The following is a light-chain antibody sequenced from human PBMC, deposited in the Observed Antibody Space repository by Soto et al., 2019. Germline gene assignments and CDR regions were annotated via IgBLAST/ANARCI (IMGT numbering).Light chain of an antibody. CDR1: SGHSSYA. Sequence: QPVLTQSPSASASLGASVKRTCTLSSGHSSYAIAWHQQQPEKGPRYLMKLSSDGSHSKGDGIPDRFSGSSSGAERYLNISSLQSEDEADYYCQTWDTGARVVFGGGTKLTVL. CDR2: LSSDGSH. V-gene: IGLV4-69*01. J-gene: IGLJ2*01. CDR3: QTWDTGARVV.